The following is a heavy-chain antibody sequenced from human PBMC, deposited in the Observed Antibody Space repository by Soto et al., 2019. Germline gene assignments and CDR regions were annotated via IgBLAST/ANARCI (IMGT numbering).Heavy chain of an antibody. CDR1: GGSFSGYY. V-gene: IGHV4-34*01. J-gene: IGHJ4*02. Sequence: SETLSLTCAVYGGSFSGYYWSWIRQPPGKGLEWIGEINHSGSTKYNPSLKSRVTISVDTSKHQFSLKLSSVTAADTAVYYCARVGYYDILSGYYNGEYYFDYWGQGTLVTVSS. CDR3: ARVGYYDILSGYYNGEYYFDY. D-gene: IGHD3-9*01. CDR2: INHSGST.